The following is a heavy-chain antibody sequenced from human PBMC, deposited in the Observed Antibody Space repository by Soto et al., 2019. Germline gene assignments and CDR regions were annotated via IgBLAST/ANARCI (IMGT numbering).Heavy chain of an antibody. CDR3: AREAGVDTAMDNYYGMDV. Sequence: TSETLSLTCTVSGGSVSSGSYYWSWIRQPPGKGLEWIGYIYYSGSTNYNPSLKSRVTISVDTSKNQFSLKLSSVTAADTAVYYCAREAGVDTAMDNYYGMDVWGQGTTVTVSS. D-gene: IGHD5-18*01. J-gene: IGHJ6*02. V-gene: IGHV4-61*01. CDR2: IYYSGST. CDR1: GGSVSSGSYY.